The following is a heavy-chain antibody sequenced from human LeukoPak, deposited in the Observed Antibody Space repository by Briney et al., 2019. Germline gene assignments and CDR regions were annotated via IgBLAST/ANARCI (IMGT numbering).Heavy chain of an antibody. CDR2: IKRGATTM. D-gene: IGHD4-11*01. J-gene: IGHJ6*03. V-gene: IGHV3-11*01. CDR1: GFRFSDYY. CDR3: ARRGVYYSNYRFSDLYYMDV. Sequence: GGPLSLLCEASGFRFSDYYMMGMRQPPGKGREGVAYIKRGATTMYYADSVKGRFTISRDNSKNTVYLQMNSLRAEDTAVYYCARRGVYYSNYRFSDLYYMDVWGKGTTVTVSS.